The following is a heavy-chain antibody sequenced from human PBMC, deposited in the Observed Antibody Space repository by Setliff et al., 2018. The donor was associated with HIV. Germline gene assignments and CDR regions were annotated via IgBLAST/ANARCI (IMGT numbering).Heavy chain of an antibody. CDR3: ARDRSSGWSKDWFDT. V-gene: IGHV4-4*07. Sequence: SETLSLTCTVSGGSISSYYWSWIRQPAGKGLVWIGRIYTSGSTNYNPSLKSRVTMSVDTSKNQFSLKLSSVTAAGTAVYYCARDRSSGWSKDWFDTWGQGILVTVSS. J-gene: IGHJ5*02. CDR1: GGSISSYY. D-gene: IGHD6-19*01. CDR2: IYTSGST.